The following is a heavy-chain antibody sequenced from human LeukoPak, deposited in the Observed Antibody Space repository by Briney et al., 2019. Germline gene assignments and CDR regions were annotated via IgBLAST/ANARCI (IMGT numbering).Heavy chain of an antibody. J-gene: IGHJ4*02. D-gene: IGHD3-3*01. V-gene: IGHV3-15*01. CDR1: GFTFSNAW. CDR2: IKSKTDGGTT. Sequence: KPGGSLRLSCAASGFTFSNAWMSWVRQAPGRGLEWVGRIKSKTDGGTTDYAAPVKGRFTISRDDSKNTLYLQMNSLKTEDTAVYYCTIDHFFGVVTKADYWGQGTLVTVSS. CDR3: TIDHFFGVVTKADY.